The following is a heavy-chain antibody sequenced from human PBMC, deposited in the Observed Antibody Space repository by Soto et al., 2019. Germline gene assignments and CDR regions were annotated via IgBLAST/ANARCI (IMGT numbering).Heavy chain of an antibody. CDR2: ISGSGGST. Sequence: QPGGSLRLSCAASGFTFSSYAMSWVRQAPGKGLEWVSAISGSGGSTYYADSVKGRFTISRDNSKNTLYLQMNSLRAEDTAVYYCAKDAGLYYSSTSYFTPFDYWSQGTLVTVSS. CDR3: AKDAGLYYSSTSYFTPFDY. V-gene: IGHV3-23*01. J-gene: IGHJ4*02. CDR1: GFTFSSYA. D-gene: IGHD2-2*01.